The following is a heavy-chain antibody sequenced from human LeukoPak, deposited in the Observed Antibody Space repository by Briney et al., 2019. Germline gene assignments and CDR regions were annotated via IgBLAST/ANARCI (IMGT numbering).Heavy chain of an antibody. J-gene: IGHJ6*03. Sequence: SETLSVTCTGSGDSISSYYWSWIRQPAGKGLEWIGRIYTSGSTNYNPSLKSRVTMSVDTSKNQFSLKLSSVTAADTAVYYCARDNPVLLWFGYMDVWGKGTTVTISS. CDR3: ARDNPVLLWFGYMDV. CDR1: GDSISSYY. D-gene: IGHD3-10*01. CDR2: IYTSGST. V-gene: IGHV4-4*07.